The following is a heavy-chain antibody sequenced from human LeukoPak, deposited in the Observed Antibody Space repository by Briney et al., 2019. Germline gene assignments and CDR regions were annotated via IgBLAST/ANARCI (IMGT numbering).Heavy chain of an antibody. CDR2: ISAYNGNT. V-gene: IGHV1-18*01. CDR1: GYTLTSYG. CDR3: ARDGLGTAAGTWYYYYGMDV. Sequence: GASVKVSCKASGYTLTSYGISWVRQAPGQGLEWMGWISAYNGNTNYAQKLQGRVTMTSDTSTSTAYMELRSLRSDDTAVYYCARDGLGTAAGTWYYYYGMDVWGQGTTVTVSS. D-gene: IGHD6-13*01. J-gene: IGHJ6*02.